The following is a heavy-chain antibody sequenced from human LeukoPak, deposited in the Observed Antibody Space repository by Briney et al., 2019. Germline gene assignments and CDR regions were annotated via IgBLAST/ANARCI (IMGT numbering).Heavy chain of an antibody. CDR2: LSFDETYK. J-gene: IGHJ4*02. D-gene: IGHD5-12*01. CDR1: GFTFRRYA. CDR3: ASHSGYDRFDY. Sequence: GRSLRLSCAASGFTFRRYAMHWVRQAPGKGLEWVAALSFDETYKFYADSVKGRFIISRDNSNSTLSLEMNSLRAEDTAVYYCASHSGYDRFDYWGQGTLVTVSS. V-gene: IGHV3-30*01.